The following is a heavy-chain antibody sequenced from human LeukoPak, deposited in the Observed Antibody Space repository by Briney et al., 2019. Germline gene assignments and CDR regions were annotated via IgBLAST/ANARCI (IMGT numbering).Heavy chain of an antibody. CDR1: GFTFSSYW. D-gene: IGHD2-2*02. CDR2: IKQDGSEK. V-gene: IGHV3-7*04. J-gene: IGHJ6*02. Sequence: PGGSLRLSCAASGFTFSSYWMSWGRQAPGKGLEWVANIKQDGSEKYYVDSVKGRFTISRDNAKNSLYLQMNSLRAEDTAVYYCAWASGLGYCSSTSCYTRYYYYYGMDVWGQGTTVTVSS. CDR3: AWASGLGYCSSTSCYTRYYYYYGMDV.